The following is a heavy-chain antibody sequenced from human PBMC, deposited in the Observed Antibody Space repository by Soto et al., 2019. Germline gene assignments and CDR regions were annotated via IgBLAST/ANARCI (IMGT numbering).Heavy chain of an antibody. J-gene: IGHJ6*02. V-gene: IGHV2-26*01. CDR2: ILSNDEE. CDR1: GFSLSDADVG. Sequence: SGPTLVNPTETLTLTCTVSGFSLSDADVGVAWIRQPPGKALEWLAHILSNDEEVFSSSLRTRLTISKDTSRSQVVLTMSNMEPVDTATYYCARIRGYCSGGSCYFYYFAMDVWG. D-gene: IGHD2-15*01. CDR3: ARIRGYCSGGSCYFYYFAMDV.